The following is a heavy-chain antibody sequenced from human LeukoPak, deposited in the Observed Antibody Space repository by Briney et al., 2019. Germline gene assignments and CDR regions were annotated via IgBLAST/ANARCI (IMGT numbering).Heavy chain of an antibody. J-gene: IGHJ3*01. CDR3: AAEAAYYYDSSDAFDV. D-gene: IGHD3-22*01. V-gene: IGHV1-58*01. CDR2: IVVGSGKR. CDR1: GFIFTSSA. Sequence: GASVKVSCKASGFIFTSSAVQWVRQARGQRLEWIGWIVVGSGKRNYAQKFQERVTINREMYTSLVYMELRRLRSEDTAVYYCAAEAAYYYDSSDAFDVWGQGTMVTVSS.